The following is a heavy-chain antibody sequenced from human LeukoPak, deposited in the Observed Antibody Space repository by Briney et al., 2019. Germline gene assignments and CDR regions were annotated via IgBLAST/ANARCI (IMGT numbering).Heavy chain of an antibody. CDR2: IKSKTDGGTT. J-gene: IGHJ6*02. CDR1: GFTFSNAW. CDR3: TTGGSEENSTSQVAYYSYGMDV. D-gene: IGHD6-6*01. Sequence: GGSLRLSCAASGFTFSNAWMSWVRQAPGKGLEWVGRIKSKTDGGTTDYAAPVKGRFTISRDDSKNTLYLQMNSLKTEDTAVYYCTTGGSEENSTSQVAYYSYGMDVWAKGPRSPSP. V-gene: IGHV3-15*01.